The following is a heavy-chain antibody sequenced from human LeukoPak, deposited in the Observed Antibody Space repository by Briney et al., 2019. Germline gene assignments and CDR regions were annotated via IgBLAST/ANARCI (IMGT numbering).Heavy chain of an antibody. J-gene: IGHJ4*02. CDR3: ARSPNYYYDSRGYFPYYFDY. CDR2: IYYSGST. CDR1: GGSVSSYY. D-gene: IGHD3-22*01. Sequence: SETLSLTCTVSGGSVSSYYWSWIRQPPGKGLEWIGYIYYSGSTNYNPSLKSRVTISIDMSKNQFSLKLSSVTAADTAVYCCARSPNYYYDSRGYFPYYFDYWGQGTLVTVSS. V-gene: IGHV4-59*02.